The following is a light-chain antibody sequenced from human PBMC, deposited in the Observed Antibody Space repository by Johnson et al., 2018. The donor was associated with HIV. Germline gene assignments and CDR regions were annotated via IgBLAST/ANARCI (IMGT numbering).Light chain of an antibody. CDR3: GTLDNSLSAGGV. CDR2: DNN. J-gene: IGLJ1*01. V-gene: IGLV1-51*01. CDR1: SSNIGNNY. Sequence: QSVLTQPPSVSAAPGQKVTISCSGSSSNIGNNYVSWYQQLPGTAPKLLIYDNNKRPSGIPDRFSGSKSGTSATLGITGLQTGDEADYYCGTLDNSLSAGGVFGTGTKVTVL.